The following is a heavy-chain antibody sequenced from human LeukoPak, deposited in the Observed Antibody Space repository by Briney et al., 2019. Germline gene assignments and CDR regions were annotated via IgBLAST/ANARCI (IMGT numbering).Heavy chain of an antibody. D-gene: IGHD1-26*01. V-gene: IGHV3-33*01. CDR2: IGNDGSNK. CDR3: ARASGSYDY. Sequence: GGSLRLSCAASGFTFSIYGMHWVRQSPGKGLEWVAVIGNDGSNKYYADSVKGRFTISRDNSKNTLFLQMNSLRAEDTAVYYCARASGSYDYWGQGTLVTVSS. J-gene: IGHJ4*02. CDR1: GFTFSIYG.